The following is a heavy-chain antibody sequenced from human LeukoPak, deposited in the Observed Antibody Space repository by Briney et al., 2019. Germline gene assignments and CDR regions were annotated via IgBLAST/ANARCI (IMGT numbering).Heavy chain of an antibody. CDR3: ARLHYYDSSAAFDI. CDR2: IYYSGST. D-gene: IGHD3-22*01. J-gene: IGHJ3*02. Sequence: SETLSLTCTVSGDSISSSSYYWGWIRQPPGKGLEWIGSIYYSGSTYYNPSLKSRVTISVDTSKNQFSLKLSSVTAADTAVYYCARLHYYDSSAAFDIWGQGTMVTVSS. V-gene: IGHV4-39*01. CDR1: GDSISSSSYY.